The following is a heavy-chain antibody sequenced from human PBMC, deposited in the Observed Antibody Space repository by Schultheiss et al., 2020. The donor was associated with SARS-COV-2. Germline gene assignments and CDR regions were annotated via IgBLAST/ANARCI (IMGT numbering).Heavy chain of an antibody. Sequence: SQTLSLTCTVSGGSISSYYWSWIRQPPGKGLEWIGYIYYSGTTYYNPSLKSRVTISVDTSKNQFSLKLSSVTAADTAVYYCARQKPLVGAAYYYMDVWGKGTTVTVSS. CDR3: ARQKPLVGAAYYYMDV. V-gene: IGHV4-59*08. D-gene: IGHD1-26*01. CDR1: GGSISSYY. J-gene: IGHJ6*03. CDR2: IYYSGTT.